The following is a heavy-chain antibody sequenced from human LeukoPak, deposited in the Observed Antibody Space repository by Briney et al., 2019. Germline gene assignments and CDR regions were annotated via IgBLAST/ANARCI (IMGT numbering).Heavy chain of an antibody. CDR3: AREGHSDLLTGYSPVEYYYYYMDV. V-gene: IGHV3-30*04. Sequence: PGGSLRLSCAVSGFTLTNYAVHWVRQAPGKGLERLAVMSNDGKNKYLADSVKGRFSVSRDISKDTLYLQMDSLRAEDTAVYYCAREGHSDLLTGYSPVEYYYYYMDVWGKGTTVTVSS. J-gene: IGHJ6*03. D-gene: IGHD3-9*01. CDR1: GFTLTNYA. CDR2: MSNDGKNK.